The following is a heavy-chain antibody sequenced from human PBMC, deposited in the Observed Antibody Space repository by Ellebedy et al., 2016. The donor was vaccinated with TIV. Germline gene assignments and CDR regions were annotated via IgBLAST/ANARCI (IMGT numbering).Heavy chain of an antibody. J-gene: IGHJ6*02. CDR2: IYHSGST. V-gene: IGHV4-4*02. Sequence: SETLSLTXAVSGGSISSSNWWSWVRQPPGKGLEWIGEIYHSGSTHYNPSLKSRVTISVDKSKNQFSLKLSSVTAADTAVYYCARAWGFKLNYFYYDMDVWGQGTTVTVSS. CDR3: ARAWGFKLNYFYYDMDV. D-gene: IGHD1-7*01. CDR1: GGSISSSNW.